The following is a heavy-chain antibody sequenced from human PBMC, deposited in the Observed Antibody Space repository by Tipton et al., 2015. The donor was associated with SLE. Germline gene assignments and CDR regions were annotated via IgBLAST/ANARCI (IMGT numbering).Heavy chain of an antibody. V-gene: IGHV4-38-2*01. CDR3: TRGSGAFDI. Sequence: TLSLTCAVSGYSISSGYYWGWIRQPPGKGLEWIGSIYHSGSTYYNPSLKSRVTISVDTSKRHFSLKMTSMTAADTALYYCTRGSGAFDIWGQGTLVTVSS. CDR2: IYHSGST. CDR1: GYSISSGYY. J-gene: IGHJ3*02. D-gene: IGHD3-10*01.